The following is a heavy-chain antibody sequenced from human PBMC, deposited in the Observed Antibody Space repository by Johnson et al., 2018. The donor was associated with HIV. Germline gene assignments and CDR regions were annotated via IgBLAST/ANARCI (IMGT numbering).Heavy chain of an antibody. D-gene: IGHD5-24*01. Sequence: QEKLVESGGGLVQPGGSLRLSCAASGFSFDDYAMHWVRQVPGKGLEWVAFIRYDGSNKYYADSVKGRFTISRDNSKNTLYLQMNSLRAEDTAVYYCARDLGPDGAFDIWGQGTMVTVSS. CDR3: ARDLGPDGAFDI. CDR1: GFSFDDYA. CDR2: IRYDGSNK. J-gene: IGHJ3*02. V-gene: IGHV3-30*02.